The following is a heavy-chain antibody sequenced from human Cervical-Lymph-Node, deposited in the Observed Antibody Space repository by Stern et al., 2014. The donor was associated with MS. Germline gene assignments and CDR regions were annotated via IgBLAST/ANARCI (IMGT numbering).Heavy chain of an antibody. CDR1: GGTFSSYA. V-gene: IGHV1-69*01. Sequence: VQLVESGAEVKKPGSSVKVSCKASGGTFSSYAISWVRQAPGQGLEWMGGIIPIFGTANYEKKVQGRGTITADDSTSTAYMELSSLRAEDTAVYYCARGELKEGLVRGMDVWGQGTTVTVSS. J-gene: IGHJ6*02. D-gene: IGHD1-26*01. CDR3: ARGELKEGLVRGMDV. CDR2: IIPIFGTA.